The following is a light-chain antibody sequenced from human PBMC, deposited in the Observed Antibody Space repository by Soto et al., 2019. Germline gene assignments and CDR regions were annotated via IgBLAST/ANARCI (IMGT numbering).Light chain of an antibody. Sequence: DIQMTQSPSSLSASVGDRVTITCRAGQDINIYLAWYQQKPGKVPKLLISAASTLQSGVPSRFSGSGSGTDFTLTISSLQREDVATYYCQKYDGAPLTFGGGTKVEIK. CDR3: QKYDGAPLT. CDR1: QDINIY. J-gene: IGKJ4*01. CDR2: AAS. V-gene: IGKV1-27*01.